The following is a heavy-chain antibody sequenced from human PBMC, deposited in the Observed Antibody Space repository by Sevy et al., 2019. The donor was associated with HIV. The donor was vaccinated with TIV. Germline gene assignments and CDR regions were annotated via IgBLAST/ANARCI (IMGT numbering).Heavy chain of an antibody. CDR3: ITSSPYYDFWSGYRNRDAFDI. CDR1: GFTFSNAW. V-gene: IGHV3-15*01. J-gene: IGHJ3*02. Sequence: GGSLRLSCAASGFTFSNAWMSWVRQAPGKGLEWVGRIKSKTDAGTTDYAAPVKGRFTISRDDSKNTLYLQMNSLKTEDTAVYYCITSSPYYDFWSGYRNRDAFDIWGQGTMVTVSS. CDR2: IKSKTDAGTT. D-gene: IGHD3-3*01.